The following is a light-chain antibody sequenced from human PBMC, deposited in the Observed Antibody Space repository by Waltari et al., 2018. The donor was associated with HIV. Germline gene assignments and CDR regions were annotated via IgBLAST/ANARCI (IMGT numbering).Light chain of an antibody. CDR1: QSVPTY. Sequence: VLTQSPATLSFSPGARATLSCRASQSVPTYLAWYQQKPGQAPRLLIYDASNRAAGIPARFSGSGSGTDFTLTISRLEPEDFAVYYCQQRSSWPYIFGQGTRLEIK. CDR2: DAS. J-gene: IGKJ2*01. CDR3: QQRSSWPYI. V-gene: IGKV3-11*01.